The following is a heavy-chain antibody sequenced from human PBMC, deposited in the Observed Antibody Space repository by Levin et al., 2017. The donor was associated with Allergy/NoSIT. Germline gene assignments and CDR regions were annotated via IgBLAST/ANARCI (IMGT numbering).Heavy chain of an antibody. CDR1: GFTFSSYA. D-gene: IGHD3-3*01. CDR3: AKDLFWSNYYYYGMDV. J-gene: IGHJ6*02. Sequence: GESLKISCAASGFTFSSYAMSWVRQAPGKGLEWVSAISGSGGSTYYADSVKGRFTISRDNSKNTLYLQMNSLRAEDTAVYYCAKDLFWSNYYYYGMDVWGQGTTVTVSS. V-gene: IGHV3-23*01. CDR2: ISGSGGST.